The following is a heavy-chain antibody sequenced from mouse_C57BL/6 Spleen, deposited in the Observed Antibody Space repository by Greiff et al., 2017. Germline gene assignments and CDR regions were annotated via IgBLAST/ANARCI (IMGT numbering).Heavy chain of an antibody. CDR2: IYPGSGNT. CDR3: ARGDYGSSYGYFDV. J-gene: IGHJ1*03. V-gene: IGHV1-66*01. Sequence: VKLMESGPELVKPGASVKISCKASGYSFTSYYIHWVKQRPGQGLEWIGWIYPGSGNTKYNEKFKGKATLTADTSSSTAYMQLSSLTSEDSAVYYCARGDYGSSYGYFDVWGTGTTVTVSS. CDR1: GYSFTSYY. D-gene: IGHD1-1*01.